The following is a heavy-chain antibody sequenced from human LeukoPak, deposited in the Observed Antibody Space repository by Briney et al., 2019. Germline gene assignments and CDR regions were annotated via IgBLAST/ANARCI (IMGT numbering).Heavy chain of an antibody. D-gene: IGHD4-23*01. Sequence: GGSLRLSCAASGFTFDDYAMHWVRQAPGKGLEWVSGISWNSGSIGYADSVKGRFTISRDNAKNSLYLQMNSLRAEDTALYYCAKERLRWPGHDAFDIWGQGTMVTVSS. CDR1: GFTFDDYA. J-gene: IGHJ3*02. CDR2: ISWNSGSI. V-gene: IGHV3-9*01. CDR3: AKERLRWPGHDAFDI.